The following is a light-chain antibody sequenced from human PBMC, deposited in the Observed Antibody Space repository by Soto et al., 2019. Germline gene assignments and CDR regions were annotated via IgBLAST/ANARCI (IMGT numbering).Light chain of an antibody. J-gene: IGKJ4*01. CDR1: QSINSNY. Sequence: ESVLTPSPGALSLSPGDRATLSCRASQSINSNYLAWYQQKPGQAPRLLIYGASSRATGIPDRFSGSGSGTDFTLTITRLEPEDFAVYYCQQYGTSLPFTFGGGTKVDIK. V-gene: IGKV3-20*01. CDR2: GAS. CDR3: QQYGTSLPFT.